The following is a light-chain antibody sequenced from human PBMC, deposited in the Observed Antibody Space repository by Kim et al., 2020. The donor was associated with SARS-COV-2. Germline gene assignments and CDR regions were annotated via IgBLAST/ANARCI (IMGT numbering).Light chain of an antibody. V-gene: IGKV3-11*01. Sequence: EIVLTQSPATLSLSPGDRATLSCRASQSISSYLAWYQQKPGQAPRLLLYDASNRATGIPARFSGSGSGTDFTLTISSLEPEDFAVYYCHQRSNWPQTFGQGTKLDIK. CDR1: QSISSY. CDR2: DAS. CDR3: HQRSNWPQT. J-gene: IGKJ2*01.